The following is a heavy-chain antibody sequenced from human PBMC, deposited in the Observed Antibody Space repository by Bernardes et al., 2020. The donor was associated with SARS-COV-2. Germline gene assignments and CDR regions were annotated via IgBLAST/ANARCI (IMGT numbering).Heavy chain of an antibody. V-gene: IGHV4-39*01. CDR2: IYYSGST. D-gene: IGHD6-13*01. J-gene: IGHJ4*02. CDR1: GGSIRSSSSY. CDR3: ARQVRQQLVRHQFDN. Sequence: SETLTLTCTVSGGSIRSSSSYWGWIRQPQGKELEWIGSIYYSGSTYYNPSLKSRATISGDTSKNQFSLKLSSVTAADTAVYYCARQVRQQLVRHQFDNWGQGTLVTVSS.